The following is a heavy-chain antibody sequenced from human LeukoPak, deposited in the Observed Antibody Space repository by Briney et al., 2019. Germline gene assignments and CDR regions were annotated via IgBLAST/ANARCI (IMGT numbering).Heavy chain of an antibody. CDR1: GFPFSSYW. CDR2: IKKDGDGK. Sequence: GGSLRLSCAASGFPFSSYWMSWVRQAPGKGLEWVANIKKDGDGKHYVDSVRGRFTVSRDNAKTSLYLQMNNLRAEDTAVYYCARVPGTSNYYGSGSPDYWGQGTLVTVSS. J-gene: IGHJ4*02. V-gene: IGHV3-7*04. D-gene: IGHD3-10*01. CDR3: ARVPGTSNYYGSGSPDY.